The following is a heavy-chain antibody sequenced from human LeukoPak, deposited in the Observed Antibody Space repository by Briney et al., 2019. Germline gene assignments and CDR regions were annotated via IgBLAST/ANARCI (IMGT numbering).Heavy chain of an antibody. CDR1: GGSISSSSYY. CDR2: IYHSGST. J-gene: IGHJ4*02. D-gene: IGHD5-18*01. CDR3: ARNTAMADGVDY. V-gene: IGHV4-39*07. Sequence: SETLSLTCTVSGGSISSSSYYWGWIRQPPGKGLEWIGYIYHSGSTYYNPSLKSRVTISVDRSKNQFSLKLSSVTAADTAVYYCARNTAMADGVDYWGQGTLVTVSS.